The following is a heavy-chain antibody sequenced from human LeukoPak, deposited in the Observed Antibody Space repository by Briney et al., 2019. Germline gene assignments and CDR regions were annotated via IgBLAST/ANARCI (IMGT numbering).Heavy chain of an antibody. D-gene: IGHD6-13*01. CDR1: GGSISSYF. J-gene: IGHJ4*02. CDR3: ARHLATPASAFDY. V-gene: IGHV4-59*08. CDR2: IYYSGST. Sequence: SETLSLTCTVSGGSISSYFWSWVRQPPGKGLEWIGYIYYSGSTNYNPSLKSRVTISVDTSKNQFSLRLSSVTAPDTAVYYCARHLATPASAFDYRGQGTLVTVSS.